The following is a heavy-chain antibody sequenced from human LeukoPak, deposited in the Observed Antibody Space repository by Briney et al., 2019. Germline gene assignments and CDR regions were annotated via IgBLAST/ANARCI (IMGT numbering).Heavy chain of an antibody. CDR3: AREGEQYSYGLGYFDY. V-gene: IGHV1-18*01. Sequence: ASVKVSCKASGYTFTSYGISWVRQAPGQGLEWMGWISAYNGNTNYAQKLQGRVTMTTDTSTSTAYMELRSLRSDDTAVYYCAREGEQYSYGLGYFDYWGQGTLVTISS. CDR1: GYTFTSYG. CDR2: ISAYNGNT. D-gene: IGHD5-18*01. J-gene: IGHJ4*02.